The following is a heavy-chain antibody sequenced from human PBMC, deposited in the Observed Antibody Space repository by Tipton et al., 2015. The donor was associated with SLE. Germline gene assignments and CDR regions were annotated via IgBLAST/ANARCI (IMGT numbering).Heavy chain of an antibody. CDR1: GYTFTGYY. V-gene: IGHV1-2*02. D-gene: IGHD6-19*01. CDR2: INPNSGGT. CDR3: ARIAVAGTEVCDY. Sequence: QLVQSGAEVKKPGASVKVSCKASGYTFTGYYMHWVRQAPGQGLEWMGWINPNSGGTNYAQKFQGRVTMTRDTSISTAYMELSRLRSDDTAVYYCARIAVAGTEVCDYWCEGNLVTVSS. J-gene: IGHJ4*02.